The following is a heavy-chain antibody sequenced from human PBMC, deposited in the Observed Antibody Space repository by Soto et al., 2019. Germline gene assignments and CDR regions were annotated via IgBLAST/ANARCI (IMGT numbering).Heavy chain of an antibody. CDR1: GGTFSSYA. D-gene: IGHD2-2*01. V-gene: IGHV1-69*12. CDR3: ARHVPAAGYYYGMDV. J-gene: IGHJ6*02. Sequence: QVQLVQSGAEVKKPGSSVKVSCKASGGTFSSYAISWVRQAPGQGLEWMGGLITIFGTANYAQKFQGRVTIDADEATSTAYMELSSLRSEDTALYYCARHVPAAGYYYGMDVRGQGSTVTVSS. CDR2: LITIFGTA.